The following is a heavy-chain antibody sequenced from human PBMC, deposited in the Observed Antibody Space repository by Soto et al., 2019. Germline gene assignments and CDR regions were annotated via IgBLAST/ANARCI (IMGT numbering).Heavy chain of an antibody. CDR3: ARVGDYYYGMDV. V-gene: IGHV1-3*01. CDR1: GYSFTSYL. CDR2: INAGNGNT. D-gene: IGHD4-17*01. Sequence: ASVKLSCKASGYSFTSYLMHWGSQAPGQRLEWMGWINAGNGNTKYSQKFQGRVTITRDTSASTAYMELSSLRSEDTAVYYCARVGDYYYGMDVWGQGTTVTVSS. J-gene: IGHJ6*02.